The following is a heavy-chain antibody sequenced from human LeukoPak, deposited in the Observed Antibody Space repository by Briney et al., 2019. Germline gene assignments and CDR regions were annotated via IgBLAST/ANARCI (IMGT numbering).Heavy chain of an antibody. V-gene: IGHV3-74*01. Sequence: GGSLRLSRAASGFTFSMSWVDSGRQAPGEGLGWVSRINSDGSSTSYADSVKGRFTISRDNAKNTLYLQMNSLRAEDTAVYYCARSGALYYGMDVWGQGTTVTVSS. CDR2: INSDGSST. J-gene: IGHJ6*02. CDR3: ARSGALYYGMDV. D-gene: IGHD2-15*01. CDR1: GFTFSMSW.